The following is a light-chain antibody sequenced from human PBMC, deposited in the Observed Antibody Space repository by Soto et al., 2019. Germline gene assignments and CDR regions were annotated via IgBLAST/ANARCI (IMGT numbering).Light chain of an antibody. J-gene: IGKJ2*01. CDR2: AAS. CDR1: QSISSY. Sequence: DIQMTQSPSSLSASVGDRVTITCLASQSISSYLNWYQQKPGKAPKLLIYAASSLQSGVPSRFSGSGSGTDFTLTISSLQPEDFATYYCQQSYSTLLTFGQGTKLEIK. CDR3: QQSYSTLLT. V-gene: IGKV1-39*01.